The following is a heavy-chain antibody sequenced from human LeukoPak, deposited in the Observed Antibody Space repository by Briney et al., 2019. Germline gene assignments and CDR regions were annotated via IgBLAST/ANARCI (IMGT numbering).Heavy chain of an antibody. V-gene: IGHV3-30*18. J-gene: IGHJ3*02. CDR1: GLTFSSYG. CDR2: ISYDGSNK. Sequence: SGRSLRLSCAASGLTFSSYGMPWVRHAPGKGLEWVAFISYDGSNKYYADSVKGRFTISRDNSKNTLYLQMNSLRAEDTAVYYCAKDGVGATAYDAFDIWGQGTMVTVSS. CDR3: AKDGVGATAYDAFDI. D-gene: IGHD1-26*01.